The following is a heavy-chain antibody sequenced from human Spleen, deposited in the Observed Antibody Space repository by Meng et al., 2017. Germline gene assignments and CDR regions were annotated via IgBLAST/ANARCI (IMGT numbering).Heavy chain of an antibody. Sequence: QVQLQESGPGLVKLSQTLPLTCTVLGGSIIGGDYFWSWIRQPPGKGLDWIGYIHFSGSTYYNPSLNSRITISVDMSRNQFSLRLTSVTSADMAVYYCARVNSDCGGVMCYKGWFDPWGQGTLVTVSS. J-gene: IGHJ5*02. V-gene: IGHV4-30-4*01. D-gene: IGHD2-21*01. CDR1: GGSIIGGDYF. CDR3: ARVNSDCGGVMCYKGWFDP. CDR2: IHFSGST.